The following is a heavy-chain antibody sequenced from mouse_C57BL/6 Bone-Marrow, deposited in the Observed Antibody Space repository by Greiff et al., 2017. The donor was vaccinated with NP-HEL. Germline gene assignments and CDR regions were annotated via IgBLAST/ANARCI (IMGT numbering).Heavy chain of an antibody. Sequence: EVKLMESGGGLVKPGGSLKLSCAASGFTFSDYGMHWVRQAPEKGLEWVAYISSGSSTIYYADTVKGRFTISRDNAKNTLFRQMTSLRSEDTAMYYCARPRWEHYFDYWGKGTTLTVSS. CDR1: GFTFSDYG. J-gene: IGHJ2*01. CDR2: ISSGSSTI. V-gene: IGHV5-17*01. D-gene: IGHD1-1*02. CDR3: ARPRWEHYFDY.